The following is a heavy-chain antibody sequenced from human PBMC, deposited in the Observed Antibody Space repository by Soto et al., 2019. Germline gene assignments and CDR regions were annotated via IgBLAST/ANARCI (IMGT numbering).Heavy chain of an antibody. D-gene: IGHD4-4*01. CDR1: GFTFSSYS. CDR3: ARRRRVTLFYYYGMDV. CDR2: ISSSSSYI. V-gene: IGHV3-21*01. J-gene: IGHJ6*02. Sequence: GGSLRLSCAASGFTFSSYSMNWVRQAPGKGLEWVSSISSSSSYIYYADSVKGRFTISRDNAKNSLYLQMNSLRAEDTAVYYCARRRRVTLFYYYGMDVWGQGTTVTVP.